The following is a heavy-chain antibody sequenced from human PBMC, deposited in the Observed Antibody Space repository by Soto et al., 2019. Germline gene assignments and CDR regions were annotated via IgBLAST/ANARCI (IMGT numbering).Heavy chain of an antibody. V-gene: IGHV4-59*08. Sequence: QVQLQESGPGLVKPSETLSLTCTVSGGSISCYYWSWIRQPPGKGLEWIGYIYYSGSTNYNPSPKSRVTISVDTSKNQFSLKLSSMTAADTAVYYCARRYGSVFDIWGQGTMVTVSS. CDR3: ARRYGSVFDI. CDR2: IYYSGST. J-gene: IGHJ3*02. D-gene: IGHD3-10*01. CDR1: GGSISCYY.